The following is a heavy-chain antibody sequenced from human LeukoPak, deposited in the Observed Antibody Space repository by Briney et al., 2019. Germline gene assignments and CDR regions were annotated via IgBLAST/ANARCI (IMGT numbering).Heavy chain of an antibody. CDR2: ISSSSSTI. CDR3: ARIRLDFDY. Sequence: GGSLRLSCAASGFTFSSYSMNWVRQAPGKGLEWVSYISSSSSTIYYADSVKGRFTISRDNAKNSLYLQMNRLRDEDTAVYYCARIRLDFDYWGQGTLVTVSS. CDR1: GFTFSSYS. J-gene: IGHJ4*02. D-gene: IGHD6-19*01. V-gene: IGHV3-48*02.